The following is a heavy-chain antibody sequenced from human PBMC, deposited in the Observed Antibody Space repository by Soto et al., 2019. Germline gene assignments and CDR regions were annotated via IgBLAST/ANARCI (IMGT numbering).Heavy chain of an antibody. CDR3: ARETIAAAGRGYYYYGMDV. V-gene: IGHV3-66*01. CDR1: GFTVSSNY. D-gene: IGHD6-13*01. Sequence: EVQLVESGGGLVQPGGSLRLSCAASGFTVSSNYMSWVHQAPGKGLEWVSVIYSGGSTYYADSVKGRFTISRDNSKNTLYLQMNSLRAEDTAVYYCARETIAAAGRGYYYYGMDVWGQGTTVTVSS. CDR2: IYSGGST. J-gene: IGHJ6*02.